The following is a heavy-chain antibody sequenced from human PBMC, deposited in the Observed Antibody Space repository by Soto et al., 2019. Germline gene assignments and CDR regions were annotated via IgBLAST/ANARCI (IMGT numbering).Heavy chain of an antibody. V-gene: IGHV1-46*01. J-gene: IGHJ4*02. CDR2: IDPSAGST. CDR3: ARSPRPTGTTLYYFDY. Sequence: QVQLVQSGAEVKPPGASVKLSCKASGYSFTAYYIHWVRQAPGQGLERMGKIDPSAGSTTYAQNFQGSVTMTRDTSTSTLYMELTNLRSDDTALYYCARSPRPTGTTLYYFDYWGQGTLITVSS. D-gene: IGHD1-1*01. CDR1: GYSFTAYY.